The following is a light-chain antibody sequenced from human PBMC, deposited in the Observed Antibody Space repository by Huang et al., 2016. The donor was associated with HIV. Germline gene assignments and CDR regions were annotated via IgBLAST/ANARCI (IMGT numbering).Light chain of an antibody. CDR1: QSISSW. CDR3: QQYHRYWT. V-gene: IGKV1-5*03. CDR2: KAS. Sequence: DIQMTQSPSTLSASVGERVTITCRASQSISSWLAWYQQKPGKDPKLLIYKASSLESGVPSRFSGSGSGTEFTLTISSLQPEDFATYYCQQYHRYWTFGQGTKVEIK. J-gene: IGKJ1*01.